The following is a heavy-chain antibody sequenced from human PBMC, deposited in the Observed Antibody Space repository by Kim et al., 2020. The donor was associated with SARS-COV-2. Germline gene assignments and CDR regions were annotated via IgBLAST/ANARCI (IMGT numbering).Heavy chain of an antibody. V-gene: IGHV4-34*01. CDR3: ARGGGGTMLVTLGLVYYY. J-gene: IGHJ6*01. CDR1: GGSFSGYY. CDR2: INHSGST. Sequence: SETLSLTCAVYGGSFSGYYWSWIRQPPGKGLEWIWEINHSGSTNYNPSLKSRVTISVDTSKNQFSLKLSSVTAADTAVYYCARGGGGTMLVTLGLVYYY. D-gene: IGHD3-10*02.